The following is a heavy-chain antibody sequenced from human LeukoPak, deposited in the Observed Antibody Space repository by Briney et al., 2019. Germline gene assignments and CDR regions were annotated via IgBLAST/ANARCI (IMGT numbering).Heavy chain of an antibody. D-gene: IGHD3-16*02. CDR3: AKGRLGELSLFDY. Sequence: GGSLRLSCAASGFTFSNYAMSWVRQAPGKGLEWVSVVTGSGGSVYYVDSVKGRFTISRDNPKSTLYLQMNSLRAEDTAVYYCAKGRLGELSLFDYWGQGTLVTVSS. V-gene: IGHV3-23*01. CDR1: GFTFSNYA. CDR2: VTGSGGSV. J-gene: IGHJ4*02.